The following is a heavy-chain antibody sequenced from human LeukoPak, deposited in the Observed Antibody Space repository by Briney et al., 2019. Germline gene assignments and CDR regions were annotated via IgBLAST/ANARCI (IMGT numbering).Heavy chain of an antibody. CDR1: GFTFSDYY. Sequence: PGGSLRLSCAASGFTFSDYYMSWIRQAPGKGLEWVSYISSSSSYTNYADSVKGRFTISRDNAKNSLCLQMNSLRAEDTAVYYCARSRMVRGVATDWGQGTLVTVSS. J-gene: IGHJ4*02. CDR2: ISSSSSYT. V-gene: IGHV3-11*06. D-gene: IGHD3-10*01. CDR3: ARSRMVRGVATD.